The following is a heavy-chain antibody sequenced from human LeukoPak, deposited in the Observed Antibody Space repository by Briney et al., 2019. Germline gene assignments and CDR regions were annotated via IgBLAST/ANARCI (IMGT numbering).Heavy chain of an antibody. Sequence: GGSLRLSCAASDFSFTTYTMSWVRQAPGKGLEWVSSISGGDPTTYYADSVKGRFTISRGNSKNTLYLQMNSLRAEDTAIYYCAKQSLLLRGPLLIYYFDFWGQGTLVTVSS. V-gene: IGHV3-23*01. CDR2: ISGGDPTT. CDR3: AKQSLLLRGPLLIYYFDF. D-gene: IGHD3-10*01. CDR1: DFSFTTYT. J-gene: IGHJ4*02.